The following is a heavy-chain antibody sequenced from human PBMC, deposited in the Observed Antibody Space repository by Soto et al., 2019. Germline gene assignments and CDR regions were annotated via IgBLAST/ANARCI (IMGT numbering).Heavy chain of an antibody. J-gene: IGHJ4*02. CDR1: GFTFSSYG. CDR3: AKDVSSVGATAFDY. V-gene: IGHV3-30*18. D-gene: IGHD1-26*01. Sequence: GGPMRLSCAAAGFTFSSYGMHWVRKNTGKGLEWVAVISYDGSNKYYADSVKGRFTISRDNSKNTLYLQMNSLRAEDTAVYYCAKDVSSVGATAFDYWGQGTLVTVSS. CDR2: ISYDGSNK.